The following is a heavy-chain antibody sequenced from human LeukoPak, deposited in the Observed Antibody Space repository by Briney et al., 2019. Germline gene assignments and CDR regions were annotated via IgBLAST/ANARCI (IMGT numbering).Heavy chain of an antibody. CDR2: ISYDGGKQ. Sequence: GGSLRLSCAASGFTFTTYAIHWVRQAPGKGLEWVAVISYDGGKQFYADSVKGRFTISRGNSRNTLFLQMNSLRVEDTAIYYCAWGGSSSWPAEAYDIWGQGTKVTVSS. V-gene: IGHV3-30*04. CDR1: GFTFTTYA. D-gene: IGHD6-13*01. J-gene: IGHJ3*02. CDR3: AWGGSSSWPAEAYDI.